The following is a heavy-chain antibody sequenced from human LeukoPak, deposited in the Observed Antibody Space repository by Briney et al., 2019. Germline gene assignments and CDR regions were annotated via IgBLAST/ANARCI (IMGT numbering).Heavy chain of an antibody. Sequence: PGGSLRLSSAASGFTFSSYEMNWVRQAPGKGLEWVSYISSSGSTIYYADSVKGRFTISRDNAKNSLYLQMNSLRAEDTAVYYCARDPSYNFPSGSYVGGDAFDIWGQGTMVTVSS. J-gene: IGHJ3*02. CDR2: ISSSGSTI. V-gene: IGHV3-48*03. CDR3: ARDPSYNFPSGSYVGGDAFDI. CDR1: GFTFSSYE. D-gene: IGHD1-26*01.